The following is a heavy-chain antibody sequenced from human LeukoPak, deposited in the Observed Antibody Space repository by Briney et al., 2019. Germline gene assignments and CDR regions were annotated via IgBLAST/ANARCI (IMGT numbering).Heavy chain of an antibody. J-gene: IGHJ6*04. D-gene: IGHD1-26*01. CDR2: IHASGST. CDR3: ARDIGSRI. V-gene: IGHV4-4*07. Sequence: SETLSLTCTVSGASISTYYWSWFRQPAGKGLEWIGRIHASGSTYYNPSLKSRVSISIDMSKNQFSLRLNSVTAADTAVFYCARDIGSRIWGKGTTVIVSS. CDR1: GASISTYY.